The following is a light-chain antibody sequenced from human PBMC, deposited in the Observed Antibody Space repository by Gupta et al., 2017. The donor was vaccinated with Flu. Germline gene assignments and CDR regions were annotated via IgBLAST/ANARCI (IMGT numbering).Light chain of an antibody. CDR1: SSNVGSNN. V-gene: IGLV1-44*01. Sequence: QSVVTQPPSASGTPGQKVTISCSGSSSNVGSNNVNWYQQLPGTAPKLLIYPNNQRPSGVPDRFSGSKSGTSASLAISGLQSEDEADYYCAAWDDTLSGVVFGGGIRLTVL. J-gene: IGLJ2*01. CDR2: PNN. CDR3: AAWDDTLSGVV.